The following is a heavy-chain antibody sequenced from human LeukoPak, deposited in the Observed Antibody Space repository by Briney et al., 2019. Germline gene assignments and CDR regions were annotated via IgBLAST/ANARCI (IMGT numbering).Heavy chain of an antibody. J-gene: IGHJ4*02. CDR1: GFTFSRNG. CDR2: ISGSGGNT. V-gene: IGHV3-23*01. Sequence: GGSLRLSCAASGFTFSRNGMTWVRQAPGKGLEWVSAISGSGGNTYYADSVKGRFTISRDNSKNTLYLQMNSLRAEDEAVYYCAKDRRAGSYDYWGQGTLVTVSS. D-gene: IGHD3-10*01. CDR3: AKDRRAGSYDY.